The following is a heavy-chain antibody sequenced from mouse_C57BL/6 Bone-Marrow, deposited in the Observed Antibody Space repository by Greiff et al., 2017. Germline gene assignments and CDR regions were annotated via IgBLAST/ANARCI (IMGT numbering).Heavy chain of an antibody. D-gene: IGHD3-1*01. CDR3: SRCRGGAMDY. CDR1: GYTFTSYW. V-gene: IGHV1-64*01. Sequence: QVQLQQPGAELVKPGASVKLSCKASGYTFTSYWMHWVKQRPGQGLEWIGMIHPNSGRTNYNEKFKSKATLTVDKSSSTAYMQISSLTSEDSAVYYCSRCRGGAMDYWGQGTSVTVSS. CDR2: IHPNSGRT. J-gene: IGHJ4*01.